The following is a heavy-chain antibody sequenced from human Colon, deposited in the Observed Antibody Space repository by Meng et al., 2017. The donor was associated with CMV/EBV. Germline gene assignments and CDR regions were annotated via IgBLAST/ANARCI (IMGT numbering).Heavy chain of an antibody. CDR2: IYYRGTT. Sequence: SETLSLTCSISDGPISSYYWSWIRQAPGQGLEWIGFIYYRGTTNYNRSLESRVTMSVDTAKNEFSLKLSSVTAADTATYYCANLGSCDTTRCHTDYYHGVDVWGQGTAVTVSS. V-gene: IGHV4-59*12. CDR3: ANLGSCDTTRCHTDYYHGVDV. J-gene: IGHJ6*02. D-gene: IGHD6-13*01. CDR1: DGPISSYY.